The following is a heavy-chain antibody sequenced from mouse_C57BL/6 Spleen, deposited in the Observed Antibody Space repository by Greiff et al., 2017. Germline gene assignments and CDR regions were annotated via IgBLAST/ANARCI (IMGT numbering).Heavy chain of an antibody. Sequence: QVQLQQPGAELVKPGASVKVSCKASGYTFTSYWMHWVKQRPGQGLEWIGRIHPSDSDTNYNQKFKGKATLTVDKSSSPAYMQLSGLTSEDSAVYYCAPIYYDYDGFADWGQGTLVTVSA. CDR3: APIYYDYDGFAD. V-gene: IGHV1-74*01. CDR1: GYTFTSYW. J-gene: IGHJ3*01. D-gene: IGHD2-4*01. CDR2: IHPSDSDT.